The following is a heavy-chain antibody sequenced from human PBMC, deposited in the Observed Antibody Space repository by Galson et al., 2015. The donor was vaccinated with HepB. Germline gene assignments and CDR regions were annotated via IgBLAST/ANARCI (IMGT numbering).Heavy chain of an antibody. V-gene: IGHV3-30*18. CDR3: AKGGRGYYDWYFDL. CDR2: ISYDGNNK. CDR1: GFTFSTYG. D-gene: IGHD3-3*01. J-gene: IGHJ2*01. Sequence: SLRLSCAASGFTFSTYGMHWVRQAPGKGLEWVAVISYDGNNKYYADSVKGRFTISRDNSKNTLYLQMNSLRAEDTAVYYCAKGGRGYYDWYFDLWGRGTLVTVSS.